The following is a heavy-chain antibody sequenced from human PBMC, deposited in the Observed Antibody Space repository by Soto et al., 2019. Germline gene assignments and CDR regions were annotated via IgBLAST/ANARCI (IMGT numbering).Heavy chain of an antibody. CDR2: ISSSGSYI. J-gene: IGHJ5*02. Sequence: EVQLVESGGGLVKPGGSLRLSCAASGFTFSSYSMNWVRQAPGKGLEWVSSISSSGSYIYYPDSVKGRFTISRDNAKNSLYLQMNSLRAEDTAAYYCARAKYYYDSHTGGWFDPWGQGTLVTVSS. D-gene: IGHD3-22*01. V-gene: IGHV3-21*01. CDR1: GFTFSSYS. CDR3: ARAKYYYDSHTGGWFDP.